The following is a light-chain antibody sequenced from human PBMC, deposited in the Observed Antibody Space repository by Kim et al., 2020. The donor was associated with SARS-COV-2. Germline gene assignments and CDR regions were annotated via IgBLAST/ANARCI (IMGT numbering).Light chain of an antibody. CDR1: NIVTKN. CDR2: RDT. CDR3: QVWDSSTWV. Sequence: SVARGQTARLTCGGNNIVTKNVHWYQQKPGQAPVLVMYRDTNRPSGIPERFSGSNSGNTATLTISRAQAGDEADYYCQVWDSSTWVFGGGTQLTVL. V-gene: IGLV3-9*01. J-gene: IGLJ3*02.